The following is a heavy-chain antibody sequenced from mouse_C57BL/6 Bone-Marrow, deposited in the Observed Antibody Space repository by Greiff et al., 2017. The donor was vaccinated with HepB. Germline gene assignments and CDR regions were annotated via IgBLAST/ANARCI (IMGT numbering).Heavy chain of an antibody. CDR1: GFTFSSYG. CDR3: ARNGPPFAY. J-gene: IGHJ3*01. D-gene: IGHD1-2*01. V-gene: IGHV5-6*01. Sequence: EVNVVESGGDLVKPGGSLKLSCAASGFTFSSYGMSWVRQTPDKRLEWVATISSGGSYTYYPDSVKGRFTISRDNAKNTLYLQMSSLKSEDTAMYYCARNGPPFAYWGQGTLVTVSA. CDR2: ISSGGSYT.